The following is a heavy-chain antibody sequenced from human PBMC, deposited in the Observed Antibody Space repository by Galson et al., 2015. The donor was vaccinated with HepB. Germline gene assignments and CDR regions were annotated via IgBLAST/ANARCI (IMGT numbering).Heavy chain of an antibody. CDR1: GYTFTSYA. CDR2: INAGNGNT. D-gene: IGHD5-24*01. V-gene: IGHV1-3*01. Sequence: SVKVSCKASGYTFTSYAMHWVRQAPGQRLEWMGWINAGNGNTKYSQKFQDRVTITRDTSASTAYMELSSLTSEDTAVYYCARDRVATMRPLVYWGQGTLVTVSS. J-gene: IGHJ4*02. CDR3: ARDRVATMRPLVY.